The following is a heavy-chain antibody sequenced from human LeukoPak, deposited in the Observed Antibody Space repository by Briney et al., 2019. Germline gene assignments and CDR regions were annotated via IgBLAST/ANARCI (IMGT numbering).Heavy chain of an antibody. J-gene: IGHJ4*02. CDR3: ARDGVLLWFGESTHFDY. CDR1: GGSISSYY. D-gene: IGHD3-10*01. CDR2: IYTSGST. Sequence: PSETLSLTCTVSGGSISSYYWSWIRQPAGKGLEWIGRIYTSGSTNYNPSLKSRVTMSVDTSKNQFSLKLSSVTAADTAVYYCARDGVLLWFGESTHFDYWGQGTLVTVSS. V-gene: IGHV4-4*07.